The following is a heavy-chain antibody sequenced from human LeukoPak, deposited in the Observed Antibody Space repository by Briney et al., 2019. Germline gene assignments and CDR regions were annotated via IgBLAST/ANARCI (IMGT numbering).Heavy chain of an antibody. J-gene: IGHJ6*03. CDR3: ARLAASDYYYMDV. V-gene: IGHV5-51*01. D-gene: IGHD6-6*01. CDR2: IYPGDSDT. Sequence: GESLQISCKGSGYSFTSYWIGWVRQMTGKGLEWMGIIYPGDSDTRYSPSFQGQVTISADKSISTAYLQWSSLKASDTAMYYCARLAASDYYYMDVWGKGTTVTVSS. CDR1: GYSFTSYW.